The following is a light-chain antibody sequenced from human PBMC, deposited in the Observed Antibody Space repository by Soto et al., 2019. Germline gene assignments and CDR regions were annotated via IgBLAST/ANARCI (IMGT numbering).Light chain of an antibody. V-gene: IGKV3-15*01. CDR1: QSVNSN. Sequence: IVMTQSPATLSVSPGERATLSCRASQSVNSNLAWYQQKPGQAPRLLIYGASTRATGIPARFSGSGSGTEFTLAISTLQSEDFAVYYCKQYNNWPPWTLGQGTKVDLK. CDR2: GAS. J-gene: IGKJ1*01. CDR3: KQYNNWPPWT.